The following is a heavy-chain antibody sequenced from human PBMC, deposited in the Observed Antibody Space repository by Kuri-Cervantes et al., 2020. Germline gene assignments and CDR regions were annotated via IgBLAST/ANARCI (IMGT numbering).Heavy chain of an antibody. V-gene: IGHV4-30-4*01. CDR3: ARPGGGFFWSAYYGDGMDV. D-gene: IGHD3-3*01. J-gene: IGHJ6*02. Sequence: SETLSLTCTVSGGSISSGDYYWSWIRQPPGKVLEWIGYIYYSGSTYYNPSLKSRVTISVDTSKNQFSLKLSSVTAADTAVYYCARPGGGFFWSAYYGDGMDVWGQGTTVTVSS. CDR2: IYYSGST. CDR1: GGSISSGDYY.